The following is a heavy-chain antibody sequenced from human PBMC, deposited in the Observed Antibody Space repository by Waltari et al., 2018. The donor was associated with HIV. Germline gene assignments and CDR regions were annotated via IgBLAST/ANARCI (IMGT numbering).Heavy chain of an antibody. CDR1: GDTLSNYS. V-gene: IGHV1-69*04. Sequence: VQVVQSGAEVKKPGSSVKVSCQASGDTLSNYSVSWVRQAPGQGLEWMGRIIPASGIAMHTDKFQERGTINADKATNSAYMELGGLRSEDTALYFCALGRIDDIRSGRENLGGFDPWGPGTLVSVSS. CDR2: IIPASGIA. CDR3: ALGRIDDIRSGRENLGGFDP. D-gene: IGHD3-3*01. J-gene: IGHJ5*02.